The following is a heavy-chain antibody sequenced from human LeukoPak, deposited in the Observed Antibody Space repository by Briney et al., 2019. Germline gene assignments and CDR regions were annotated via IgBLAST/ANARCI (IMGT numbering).Heavy chain of an antibody. V-gene: IGHV3-7*01. CDR3: ATNAATGIIDY. D-gene: IGHD6-13*01. J-gene: IGHJ4*02. Sequence: PGGSLRLSCATSGLTFSGYWMSWVRPAPGGGLEWVANIKQDGSEIYYVDSVKGRFTISRDNAKNSLYLQMNSLRPEEPAVYYCATNAATGIIDYWGQGILVTVSS. CDR2: IKQDGSEI. CDR1: GLTFSGYW.